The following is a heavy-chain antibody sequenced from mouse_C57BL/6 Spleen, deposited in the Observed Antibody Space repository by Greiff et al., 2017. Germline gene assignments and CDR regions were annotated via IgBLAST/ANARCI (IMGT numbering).Heavy chain of an antibody. D-gene: IGHD2-4*01. V-gene: IGHV5-4*03. CDR1: GFTFSSYA. J-gene: IGHJ2*01. CDR2: ISDGGSYT. CDR3: ARYDYDYYFDY. Sequence: EVKVVESGGGLVKPGGSLKLSCAASGFTFSSYAMSWVRQTPEKRLEWVATISDGGSYTYYPDNVKGRFTISRDNAKNNLYLQMSHLKSEDTAMYYCARYDYDYYFDYWGQGTTLTVSS.